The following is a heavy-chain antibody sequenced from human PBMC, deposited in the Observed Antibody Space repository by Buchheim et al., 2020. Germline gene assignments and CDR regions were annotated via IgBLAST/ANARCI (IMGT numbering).Heavy chain of an antibody. Sequence: QVQLQESGPGLVKPSQTVSLTCTVSGASVGSSRYYWNWIRQPAGKGLEWIGQISASGSTDYNPSLNNRVTISIATSMSHLSLNLRSVTAADTAVYYCARETPSSSGYYPMDSWGQGSL. CDR3: ARETPSSSGYYPMDS. D-gene: IGHD3-22*01. CDR2: ISASGST. V-gene: IGHV4-61*02. J-gene: IGHJ4*02. CDR1: GASVGSSRYY.